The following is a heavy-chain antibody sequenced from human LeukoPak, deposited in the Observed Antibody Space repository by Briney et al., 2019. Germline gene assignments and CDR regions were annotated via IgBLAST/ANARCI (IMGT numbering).Heavy chain of an antibody. CDR3: ARKEFGHLPGFDY. CDR1: GYTLTNYA. V-gene: IGHV1-3*01. CDR2: INPGNGDT. Sequence: ASEKVSCKASGYTLTNYAMHWVRQAPGQSLEWVGYINPGNGDTKSSWQFQGRVTLARDTSTSTVYLDISSLTSEDTAVYFCARKEFGHLPGFDYWGQGTLVTVSS. D-gene: IGHD3-10*01. J-gene: IGHJ4*02.